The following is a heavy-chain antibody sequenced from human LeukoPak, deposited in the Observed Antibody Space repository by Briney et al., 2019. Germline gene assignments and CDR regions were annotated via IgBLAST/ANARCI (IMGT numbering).Heavy chain of an antibody. Sequence: PSETLSLTCTVSGGSISSYYWSWIRQPPGKGLEWIGSIYYSGSTNYTPSLKSRVTISVDTSKNQFSLKLSSVTAADTAVYYCARGNGYYDSPLNYWGQGTLVTVSS. D-gene: IGHD3-22*01. CDR1: GGSISSYY. V-gene: IGHV4-59*01. J-gene: IGHJ4*02. CDR2: IYYSGST. CDR3: ARGNGYYDSPLNY.